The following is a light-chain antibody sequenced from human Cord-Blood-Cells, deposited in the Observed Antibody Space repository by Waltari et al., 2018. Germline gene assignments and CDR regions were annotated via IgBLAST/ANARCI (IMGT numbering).Light chain of an antibody. CDR3: QQSYSTLIFT. V-gene: IGKV1-39*01. Sequence: DIQMTQSPSSRSASVGDRVTITCRASQSISSYLNWYQQKPGKAPKLLIYAASSLQSGVPSRFSGSGSGTDFTLTISSLQPEDFATYYCQQSYSTLIFTFGPGTKVDIK. J-gene: IGKJ3*01. CDR1: QSISSY. CDR2: AAS.